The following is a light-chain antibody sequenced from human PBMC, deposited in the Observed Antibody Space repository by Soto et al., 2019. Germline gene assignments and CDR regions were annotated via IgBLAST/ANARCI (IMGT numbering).Light chain of an antibody. CDR2: GAS. CDR3: QQYDYWPVT. J-gene: IGKJ1*01. CDR1: QSVSSN. V-gene: IGKV3-15*01. Sequence: EIVMTQSPATLSVSPGDRATLSCRASQSVSSNLVWYQQKPGQPPRLLIYGASTRATGIPARFSGSGSVTEFTLTISSLQSEDFAIYYCQQYDYWPVTFGQGTKV.